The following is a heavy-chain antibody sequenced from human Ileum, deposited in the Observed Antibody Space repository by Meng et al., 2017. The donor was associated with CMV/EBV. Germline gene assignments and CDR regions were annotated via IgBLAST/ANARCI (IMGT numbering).Heavy chain of an antibody. V-gene: IGHV4-30-4*08. CDR1: GASISRGDYY. Sequence: PLQESGLRLVKPSQTLSLSCTVSGASISRGDYYWSWIRQPPGKGLEWIGYIFFSGNTYYNPSLNNRVIISLDTHRNQFSLKVDSVTAADTAVYYCARFRIAALGNLFDPWGHGTLVTVSS. CDR2: IFFSGNT. D-gene: IGHD6-13*01. J-gene: IGHJ5*02. CDR3: ARFRIAALGNLFDP.